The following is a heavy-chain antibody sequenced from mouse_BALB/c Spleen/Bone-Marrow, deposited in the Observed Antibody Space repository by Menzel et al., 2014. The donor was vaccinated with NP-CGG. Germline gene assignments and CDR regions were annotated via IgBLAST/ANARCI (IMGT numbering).Heavy chain of an antibody. V-gene: IGHV1-80*01. CDR2: IYPGDGDT. J-gene: IGHJ2*01. D-gene: IGHD1-1*01. CDR3: ARSGYGSNYDY. CDR1: GYAFSSYW. Sequence: VQLQESGAELVRPGSSVKISCKASGYAFSSYWMIWVKQRPGQGLEWIGQIYPGDGDTNYSGKFKGKATLTADKSSSTAYMQLSSLTSEDSAVYFCARSGYGSNYDYWGQGTTLTVSS.